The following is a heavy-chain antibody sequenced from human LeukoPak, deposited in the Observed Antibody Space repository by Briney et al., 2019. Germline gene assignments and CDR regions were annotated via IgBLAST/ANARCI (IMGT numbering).Heavy chain of an antibody. CDR2: TSSSSSYI. J-gene: IGHJ4*02. CDR3: ARVEGGYSYGGFDY. D-gene: IGHD5-18*01. Sequence: GGSLRLSCAASGFTFSSYSMNWVRQAPGKGLEWVSSTSSSSSYIYYADSVKGRFTISRDNAKNSLYLQMNSLRAEDTAVYYCARVEGGYSYGGFDYWGQGTLVTVSS. CDR1: GFTFSSYS. V-gene: IGHV3-21*01.